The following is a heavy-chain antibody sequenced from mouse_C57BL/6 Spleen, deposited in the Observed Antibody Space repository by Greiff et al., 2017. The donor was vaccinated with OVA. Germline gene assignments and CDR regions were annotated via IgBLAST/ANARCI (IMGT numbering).Heavy chain of an antibody. CDR3: ARGSGYLLRGYFDV. J-gene: IGHJ1*03. Sequence: KESCKASGYTFTSYWMHWVKQRPGRGLEWIGRIDPNSGGTKYNEKFKSKATLTVDKPSSTAYMQLSSLTSEDSAVYYCARGSGYLLRGYFDVWGTGTTVTVSS. CDR1: GYTFTSYW. V-gene: IGHV1-72*01. CDR2: IDPNSGGT. D-gene: IGHD1-2*01.